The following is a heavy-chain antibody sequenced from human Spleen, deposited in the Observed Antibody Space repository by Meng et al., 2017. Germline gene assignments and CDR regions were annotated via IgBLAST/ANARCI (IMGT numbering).Heavy chain of an antibody. D-gene: IGHD6-19*01. V-gene: IGHV4-39*01. CDR1: GGSISTSGYY. CDR2: IGHSGIT. Sequence: QPQLQESGPGLVKPAAALSPSCSVSGGSISTSGYYWGGIRQPPGKGLEWIGGIGHSGITYSTPSLKSRVTVSIDTSKSQFSLKLTSVTAADTAVYYCVRSSGWVRTGFDPWGQGTLVTVSS. J-gene: IGHJ5*02. CDR3: VRSSGWVRTGFDP.